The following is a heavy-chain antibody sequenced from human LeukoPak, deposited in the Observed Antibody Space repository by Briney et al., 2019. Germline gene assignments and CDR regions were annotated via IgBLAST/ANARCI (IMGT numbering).Heavy chain of an antibody. CDR3: ARLINNDNSGDADTFYM. J-gene: IGHJ3*02. D-gene: IGHD3-22*01. Sequence: SQTLSLTCTVSAGSMRSQYWSWIRQTPGKGLEWIGYIDYSGGTSYNPSFQSRVTISVDTSKNQFFLKLTSVTATDTAVYYCARLINNDNSGDADTFYMWGQGTVVTVFS. V-gene: IGHV4-59*11. CDR1: AGSMRSQY. CDR2: IDYSGGT.